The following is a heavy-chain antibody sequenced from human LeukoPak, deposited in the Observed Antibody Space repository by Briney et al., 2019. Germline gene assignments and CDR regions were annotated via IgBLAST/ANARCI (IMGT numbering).Heavy chain of an antibody. Sequence: TSETLSLTCAVYGGSFSGYYWSWIRQPPGKGLEWIGEINHSGSTNYNPPLKSRVTISVDTSKNQFSLKLSSVTAADTAVYYCARGIKSDYWGQGTLVTVSS. V-gene: IGHV4-34*01. CDR1: GGSFSGYY. CDR2: INHSGST. J-gene: IGHJ4*02. CDR3: ARGIKSDY.